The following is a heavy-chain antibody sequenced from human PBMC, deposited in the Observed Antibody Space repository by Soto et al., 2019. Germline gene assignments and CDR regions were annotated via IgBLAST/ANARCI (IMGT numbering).Heavy chain of an antibody. CDR2: IWYDGSNK. D-gene: IGHD6-19*01. CDR1: GFTFSSYG. V-gene: IGHV3-33*06. Sequence: QVQLVESGGGVVQPGRSLRLSCAASGFTFSSYGMHWVRQAPGKGLEWVAVIWYDGSNKYYADSVKGRFTISRDNSKNTLYLQMNSLRAEDTAVYYCAKRLPVAGIKGYFDYWGQGTLVTVSS. CDR3: AKRLPVAGIKGYFDY. J-gene: IGHJ4*02.